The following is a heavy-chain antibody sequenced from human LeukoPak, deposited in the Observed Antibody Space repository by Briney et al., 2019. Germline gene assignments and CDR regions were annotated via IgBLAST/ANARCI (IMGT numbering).Heavy chain of an antibody. D-gene: IGHD3-3*01. V-gene: IGHV3-74*01. CDR3: ARAGDFWSGYYSTHYYYYYMDV. CDR1: GFTFSSYW. CDR2: INTDGSST. J-gene: IGHJ6*03. Sequence: GGSLRLSCAASGFTFSSYWMHWVRQAPGKGLVWVSRINTDGSSTSYADSVKGRFTISRDNAKNTLYLQMNSLRAEDTAVYYCARAGDFWSGYYSTHYYYYYMDVWGKGTTVTVSS.